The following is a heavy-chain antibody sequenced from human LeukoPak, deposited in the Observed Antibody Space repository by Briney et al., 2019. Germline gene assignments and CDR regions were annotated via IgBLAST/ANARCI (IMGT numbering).Heavy chain of an antibody. CDR3: ATLPRSGDYCGGDCYDY. J-gene: IGHJ4*02. V-gene: IGHV3-30*04. Sequence: GSLRLSCAASGFTFSSYAMHWVRQAPGKELEWVAVISYDGSNKYYADSVKGRFTISRDNSKNTLYLQMNSLRAEDTAVYYCATLPRSGDYCGGDCYDYWGQGTLVTVSS. CDR2: ISYDGSNK. CDR1: GFTFSSYA. D-gene: IGHD2-21*01.